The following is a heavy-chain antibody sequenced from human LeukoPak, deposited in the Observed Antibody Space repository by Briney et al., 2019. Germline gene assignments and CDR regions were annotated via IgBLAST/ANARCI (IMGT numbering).Heavy chain of an antibody. CDR1: LGSISSSSYY. D-gene: IGHD2-15*01. V-gene: IGHV4-39*07. J-gene: IGHJ4*02. CDR2: IDYSGST. Sequence: SGALSLTCMVSLGSISSSSYYWGWIRQPPGKWLEWIGSIDYSGSTYYNPSRKSRVTISVDTSKNQFSLQLSSETAAETAVYYCARVALGYCRGGSCPPSFDYWGQGTLVTVSS. CDR3: ARVALGYCRGGSCPPSFDY.